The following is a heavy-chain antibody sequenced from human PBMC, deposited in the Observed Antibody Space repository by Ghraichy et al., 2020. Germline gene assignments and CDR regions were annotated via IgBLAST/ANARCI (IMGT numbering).Heavy chain of an antibody. V-gene: IGHV3-48*01. CDR2: ISSSSSTI. Sequence: GGSLRLSCAASGFTFSSYSMNWVRQAPGKGLEWVSYISSSSSTIYYADSVKGRFTISRDNAKNSLYLQMNSLRAEDTAVYYCARDLYSSSWYYYYGMDVWGQGTTVTVSS. D-gene: IGHD6-13*01. CDR3: ARDLYSSSWYYYYGMDV. CDR1: GFTFSSYS. J-gene: IGHJ6*02.